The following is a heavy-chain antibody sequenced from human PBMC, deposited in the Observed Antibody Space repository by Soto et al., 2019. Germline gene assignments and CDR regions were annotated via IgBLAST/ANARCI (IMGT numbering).Heavy chain of an antibody. CDR3: SKDQRMGVVVAALDY. D-gene: IGHD2-15*01. V-gene: IGHV3-30*18. CDR1: GFTFSSYG. Sequence: QVQLVESGGGVVQPGRSLRLSCAASGFTFSSYGMHWVRQAPGKGLEWVAVISYDGSNKYYADSVKGRFTISRDNSKNTRYLQMNSMRAEDTAVYYCSKDQRMGVVVAALDYWGQGTLVTFYS. J-gene: IGHJ4*02. CDR2: ISYDGSNK.